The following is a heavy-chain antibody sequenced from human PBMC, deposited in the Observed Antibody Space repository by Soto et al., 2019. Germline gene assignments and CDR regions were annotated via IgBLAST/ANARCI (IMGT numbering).Heavy chain of an antibody. V-gene: IGHV3-49*03. CDR3: TRDIPTVTLYYYYGMDV. D-gene: IGHD4-4*01. CDR1: GFTFGDYA. CDR2: IRSKAYGGTT. J-gene: IGHJ6*02. Sequence: PGGSLRLSCTASGFTFGDYAMSWFRQAPGKGLEWVGFIRSKAYGGTTEYAASVKGRFTISRDDSKSIAYLQMNSLKTEDTAVYYCTRDIPTVTLYYYYGMDVWGQGTTVTV.